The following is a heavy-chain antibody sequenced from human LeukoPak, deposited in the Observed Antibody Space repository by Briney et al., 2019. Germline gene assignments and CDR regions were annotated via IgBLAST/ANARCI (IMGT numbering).Heavy chain of an antibody. Sequence: SVKVSCKASGGTFSSYAISWVRQAPGQGLEWMGRIIPILGIANYAQKFQGRVTITADKSTSTAYMELSSLRSEDTAVYYCAPQGDYGDYKGYWGQGTLVTVSS. J-gene: IGHJ4*02. D-gene: IGHD4-17*01. CDR1: GGTFSSYA. CDR2: IIPILGIA. CDR3: APQGDYGDYKGY. V-gene: IGHV1-69*04.